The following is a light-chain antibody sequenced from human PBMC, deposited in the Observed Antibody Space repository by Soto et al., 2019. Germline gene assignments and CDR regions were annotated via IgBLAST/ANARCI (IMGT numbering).Light chain of an antibody. V-gene: IGKV3-20*01. CDR2: AIS. CDR1: ESVTDKQ. CDR3: QQYGSLSWT. J-gene: IGKJ1*01. Sequence: VIKRSQCRLSLAPGERATLSCRSSESVTDKQLAWYQQKPGQAPRLLIYAISSRATGIPDRFSGSGSGTDFTLTISSLEPEDFAVYYCQQYGSLSWTFGQGAKVDI.